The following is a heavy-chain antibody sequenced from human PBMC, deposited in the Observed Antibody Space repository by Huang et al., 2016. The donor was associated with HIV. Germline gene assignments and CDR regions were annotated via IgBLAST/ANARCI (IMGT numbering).Heavy chain of an antibody. CDR1: GGSFSGHY. CDR3: ARMFKYDSGGYWGNDAFDI. D-gene: IGHD3-22*01. Sequence: QVQLQQWGAELLKPSETLSLTCAVSGGSFSGHYWTVIRQPPGRGLEWIWEISDSRSPTYNPSLKSRVTISGDTSQSQFSLKLNSVTAADTAIYYCARMFKYDSGGYWGNDAFDIWGQGTMVTVSS. CDR2: ISDSRSP. J-gene: IGHJ3*02. V-gene: IGHV4-34*02.